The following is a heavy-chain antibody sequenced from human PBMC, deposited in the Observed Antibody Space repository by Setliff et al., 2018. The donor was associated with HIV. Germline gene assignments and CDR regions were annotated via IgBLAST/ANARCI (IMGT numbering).Heavy chain of an antibody. CDR3: VRDITACWDV. J-gene: IGHJ6*02. V-gene: IGHV3-30*04. Sequence: GESLKISCAASGFTFSSYSMHWVRQAPGKGLEWVAVISYDGTHKYYADSVKGRFTISRDNSENTLYLQMNSLRAEDTAVYYCVRDITACWDVWGQGTTVTVSS. CDR2: ISYDGTHK. D-gene: IGHD1-20*01. CDR1: GFTFSSYS.